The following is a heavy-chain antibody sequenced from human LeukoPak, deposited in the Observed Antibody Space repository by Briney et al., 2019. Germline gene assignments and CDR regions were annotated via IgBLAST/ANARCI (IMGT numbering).Heavy chain of an antibody. CDR1: GYTFTSYD. CDR2: MNPNSGNT. Sequence: ASVKVSCTASGYTFTSYDINWVRQATGQGLEWMGWMNPNSGNTGYAQKFQGRDTMTRNTSISTAYMELSSLRSEDTAVYYCARGPSSISGWYRSLWSWGQGTLVTVSS. J-gene: IGHJ5*02. D-gene: IGHD6-19*01. V-gene: IGHV1-8*01. CDR3: ARGPSSISGWYRSLWS.